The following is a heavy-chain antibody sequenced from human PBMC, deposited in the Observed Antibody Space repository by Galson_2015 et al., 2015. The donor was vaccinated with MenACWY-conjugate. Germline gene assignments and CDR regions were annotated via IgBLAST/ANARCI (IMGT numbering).Heavy chain of an antibody. CDR3: AKDVNHGDFGDFDY. D-gene: IGHD4-17*01. CDR1: GFTFSSCA. CDR2: ISGSGGST. Sequence: SLRLSCAASGFTFSSCAMNWVRQAPGKGLECVSTISGSGGSTYYADSVKGRFSISRDNSKNTLDLQMNSLRGDDTAVYYCAKDVNHGDFGDFDYWGRGIRVTVSS. V-gene: IGHV3-23*01. J-gene: IGHJ4*02.